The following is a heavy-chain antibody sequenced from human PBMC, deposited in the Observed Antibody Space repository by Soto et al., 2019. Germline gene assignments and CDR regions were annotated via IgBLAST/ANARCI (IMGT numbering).Heavy chain of an antibody. Sequence: GASVKVSCKASGGTFSSYGISWVRQAPGQGLEWTGWISAYNGNTNYAQKLQGRVTMTTDTSTSTAYMELRSLRSDDTAVYYCARDSDSSGYYYGMDVWGQGTTVTVSS. CDR3: ARDSDSSGYYYGMDV. D-gene: IGHD6-19*01. V-gene: IGHV1-18*01. CDR2: ISAYNGNT. J-gene: IGHJ6*02. CDR1: GGTFSSYG.